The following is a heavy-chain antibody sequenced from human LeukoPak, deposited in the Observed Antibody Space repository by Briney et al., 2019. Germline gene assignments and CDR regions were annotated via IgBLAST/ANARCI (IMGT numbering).Heavy chain of an antibody. V-gene: IGHV1-69*04. CDR1: GGTFSSYA. CDR3: ASVLSGIAVAGSFDP. D-gene: IGHD6-19*01. CDR2: IIPILGIA. J-gene: IGHJ5*02. Sequence: SVKVSCKASGGTFSSYAISWVRQAPGQGLEWMGRIIPILGIANYAQKFQGRVTITADKSTSTAYMGLSSLRSEDTAVYYCASVLSGIAVAGSFDPWGQGTLVTVSS.